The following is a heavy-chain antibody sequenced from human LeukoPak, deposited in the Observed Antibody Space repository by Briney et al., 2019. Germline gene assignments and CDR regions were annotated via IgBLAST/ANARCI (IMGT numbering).Heavy chain of an antibody. V-gene: IGHV1-69*05. J-gene: IGHJ4*02. Sequence: SVKVSCKASGGTFSSYAISWVRQAPGQGLEWMGRIIPIFGTANYAQKFQGRVTITTDESTSTAYMELSSLRSEDTAVYYCARNKYYDFWSGYYELDYWGQGTLVTVSS. CDR3: ARNKYYDFWSGYYELDY. CDR2: IIPIFGTA. CDR1: GGTFSSYA. D-gene: IGHD3-3*01.